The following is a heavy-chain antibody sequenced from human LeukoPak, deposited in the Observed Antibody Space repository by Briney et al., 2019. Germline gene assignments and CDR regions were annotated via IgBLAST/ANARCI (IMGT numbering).Heavy chain of an antibody. CDR3: AKKLPIAMPLVVSGFSDY. Sequence: GGSLRLSCAASGFTFSSYSMNWVRQAPGKGLEWVASISSSSSYIYYADSVKGRFTISRDNSKNSLYLQMNSLRAEDTALYYCAKKLPIAMPLVVSGFSDYWGQGTLVTVSS. D-gene: IGHD3-22*01. J-gene: IGHJ4*02. CDR1: GFTFSSYS. CDR2: ISSSSSYI. V-gene: IGHV3-21*01.